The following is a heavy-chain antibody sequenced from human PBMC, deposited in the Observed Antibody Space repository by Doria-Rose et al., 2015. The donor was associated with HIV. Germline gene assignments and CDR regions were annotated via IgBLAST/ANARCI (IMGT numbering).Heavy chain of an antibody. Sequence: QITLKESGPVLVKPTETLTLTCTVSGVSLSSPGMGVSWIRQPPGKALEWLAKIFSDDGRSYKTSLKSRLTITRGTSKSQVVLTMTDMDPVDTATYYCARIKSSRWYHKYYFDFWGQGTLITVSA. J-gene: IGHJ4*02. D-gene: IGHD6-13*01. CDR3: ARIKSSRWYHKYYFDF. V-gene: IGHV2-26*01. CDR2: IFSDDGR. CDR1: GVSLSSPGMG.